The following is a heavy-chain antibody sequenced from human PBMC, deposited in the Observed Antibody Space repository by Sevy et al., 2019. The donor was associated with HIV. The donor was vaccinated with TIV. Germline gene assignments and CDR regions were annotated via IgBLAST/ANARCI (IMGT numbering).Heavy chain of an antibody. J-gene: IGHJ4*02. CDR3: ARGGKHQLAPGY. CDR1: GFTFSSYG. V-gene: IGHV3-33*01. CDR2: IWYDGSNK. Sequence: GGSLRLSCAASGFTFSSYGMHWVRQAPGKGLEWVAVIWYDGSNKYYADSVKGRFTISRDNSKNTLYLQMSSLRVEDTAVYYCARGGKHQLAPGYWGQGTLVTVSS. D-gene: IGHD6-13*01.